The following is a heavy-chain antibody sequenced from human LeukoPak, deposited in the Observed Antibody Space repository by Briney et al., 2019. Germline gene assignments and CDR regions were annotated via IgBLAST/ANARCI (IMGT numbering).Heavy chain of an antibody. Sequence: PGGSLRLSCAASGFTFSSYDMQWVREAPGKGLEWVAFIRYDGSNKNYADSVKGRFTISRDNSKNTLYLQMNSLRAEDTADYYCAKGKADFDSSGSIFDYWGQGTLVTVSS. D-gene: IGHD3-22*01. CDR1: GFTFSSYD. CDR2: IRYDGSNK. V-gene: IGHV3-30*02. CDR3: AKGKADFDSSGSIFDY. J-gene: IGHJ4*02.